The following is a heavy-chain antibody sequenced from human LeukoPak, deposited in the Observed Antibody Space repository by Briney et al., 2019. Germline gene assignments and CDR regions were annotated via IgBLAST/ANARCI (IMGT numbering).Heavy chain of an antibody. J-gene: IGHJ4*02. CDR3: ARMSAEEGYCTNGVCYRTDYFDY. CDR1: GFTFRSYW. Sequence: GGSLRLSCAASGFTFRSYWMSWVRQAPGKGLEWVANINQDGSETYYVDSVKGRFSISRDNAKISLSLQMNSLRAEDTAVYYCARMSAEEGYCTNGVCYRTDYFDYWGQGTLVTVSS. V-gene: IGHV3-7*01. CDR2: INQDGSET. D-gene: IGHD2-8*01.